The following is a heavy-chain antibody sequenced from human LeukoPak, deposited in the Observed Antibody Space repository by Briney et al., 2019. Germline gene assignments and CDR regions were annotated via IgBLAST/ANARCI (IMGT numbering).Heavy chain of an antibody. Sequence: PGGSLRLSCAASGFTFSIYAMNWVRQAPGKGLEWVSLISTSGDSTYYADSVKGRFTISRDISKNTLYLQMNSLRAEDTAVYYCAKDLDSTGYYYGGDYWGQGTLVTVSS. CDR1: GFTFSIYA. CDR2: ISTSGDST. CDR3: AKDLDSTGYYYGGDY. D-gene: IGHD3-22*01. V-gene: IGHV3-23*01. J-gene: IGHJ4*02.